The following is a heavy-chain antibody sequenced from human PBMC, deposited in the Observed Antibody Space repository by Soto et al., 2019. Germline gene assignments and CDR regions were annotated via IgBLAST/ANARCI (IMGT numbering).Heavy chain of an antibody. CDR3: ARGISCITGTRNHYG. CDR2: IRNKANSYTT. V-gene: IGHV3-72*01. J-gene: IGHJ6*01. CDR1: GFTFNDHY. D-gene: IGHD1-20*01. Sequence: GGSLRLSCAAYGFTFNDHYMYWVRQAPGKGLEWVCRIRNKANSYTTEYAASVKGRFAISRDDSKNSLYLEMNSLETEDTAVYHCARGISCITGTRNHYG.